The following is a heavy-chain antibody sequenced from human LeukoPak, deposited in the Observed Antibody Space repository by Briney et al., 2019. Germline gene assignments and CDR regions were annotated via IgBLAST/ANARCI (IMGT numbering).Heavy chain of an antibody. Sequence: GGSLRLSCAASGFTFSDYYMSWIRQAPGKGLEWVSYISSSGSTIYYADSVKGRFTISRDNAKNSLYLQMNSLRAEDTAVYYCARDHPHRWYYYGSGSWSGMDVWGQGTTVTVSS. D-gene: IGHD3-10*01. CDR1: GFTFSDYY. CDR3: ARDHPHRWYYYGSGSWSGMDV. J-gene: IGHJ6*02. V-gene: IGHV3-11*01. CDR2: ISSSGSTI.